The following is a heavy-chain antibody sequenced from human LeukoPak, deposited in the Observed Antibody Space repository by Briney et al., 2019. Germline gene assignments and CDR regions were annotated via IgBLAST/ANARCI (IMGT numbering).Heavy chain of an antibody. D-gene: IGHD7-27*01. V-gene: IGHV3-7*01. Sequence: GGSLRLSCAASGFTFSDFWMSWVRQAPGKGLEWGASVTQDGSENHYVDSAKGRFTISRDNAKNSLYLQMSSLRAEDTAVYWCRRGHWDDHAWGQGTLVTVSS. CDR2: VTQDGSEN. J-gene: IGHJ5*02. CDR1: GFTFSDFW. CDR3: RRGHWDDHA.